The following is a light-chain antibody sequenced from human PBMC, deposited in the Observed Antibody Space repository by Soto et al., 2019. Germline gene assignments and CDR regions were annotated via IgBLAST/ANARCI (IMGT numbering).Light chain of an antibody. V-gene: IGLV2-23*01. CDR2: EGS. J-gene: IGLJ1*01. CDR3: CSYAGSSTWV. Sequence: QSVLTQPASVSGSPGQSITISCTGTSSDVGSYNFVSWYQQHPGKAPKLMIYEGSKRHSGVSNRFSGSKSGNTASLTISWLQAEDEADYYCCSYAGSSTWVFGTGTKLTVL. CDR1: SSDVGSYNF.